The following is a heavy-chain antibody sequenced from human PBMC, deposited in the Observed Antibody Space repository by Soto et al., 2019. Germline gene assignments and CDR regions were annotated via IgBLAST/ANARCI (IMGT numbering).Heavy chain of an antibody. J-gene: IGHJ4*01. CDR1: GGSISGYS. Sequence: PSETLSLTCTVSGGSISGYSWSWIRQPPGKGLEYIGYISYTGSTNYNPSLKSRVTISVDTSKNRFSLKLSSVTVADTAVYYCARAGWASKTYNYWGHGTLVTVSS. CDR2: ISYTGST. CDR3: ARAGWASKTYNY. V-gene: IGHV4-59*08. D-gene: IGHD3-10*01.